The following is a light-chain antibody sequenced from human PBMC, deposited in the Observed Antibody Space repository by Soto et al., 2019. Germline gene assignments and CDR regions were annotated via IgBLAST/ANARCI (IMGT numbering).Light chain of an antibody. Sequence: SQVTQSPSSLAASVGDRVTITCRASQGISSYLAWYQQKPGNAPKLLIYAASTLQSGVPSRFSGSGSGTAFTLTISSLQPEDFATYYCQQLNSYPLTFGGGTKVDIK. J-gene: IGKJ4*01. V-gene: IGKV1-9*01. CDR1: QGISSY. CDR2: AAS. CDR3: QQLNSYPLT.